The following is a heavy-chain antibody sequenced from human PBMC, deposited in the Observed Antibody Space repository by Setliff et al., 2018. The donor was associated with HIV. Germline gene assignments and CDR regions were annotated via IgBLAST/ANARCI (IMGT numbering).Heavy chain of an antibody. V-gene: IGHV4-31*02. CDR1: GGSISSGFYY. D-gene: IGHD6-6*01. J-gene: IGHJ6*03. CDR3: ARASYSSSSYDYYIDV. Sequence: PSETLSLTCTVSGGSISSGFYYWSWIRQHPGKGLEWIGYIYYTGSTSYNPSLKSRLIMSVDTSKNQVSLKLTSVTAADTAVYFCARASYSSSSYDYYIDVCGKGTTVTVSS. CDR2: IYYTGST.